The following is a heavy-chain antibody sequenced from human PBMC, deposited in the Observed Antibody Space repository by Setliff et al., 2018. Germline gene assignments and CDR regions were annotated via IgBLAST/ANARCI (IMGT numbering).Heavy chain of an antibody. CDR1: GFTFRNNW. V-gene: IGHV3-7*01. CDR3: ARFVMAAPGYDY. J-gene: IGHJ4*02. CDR2: INEDGSDK. Sequence: GGSLRLSCAASGFTFRNNWMTWVRQAPGKGLEWVANINEDGSDKNHVDSVKGRFTISRDNAKKSLFLQMNSLRAEDTAVYYCARFVMAAPGYDYWGQGTLVTVSS. D-gene: IGHD2-21*01.